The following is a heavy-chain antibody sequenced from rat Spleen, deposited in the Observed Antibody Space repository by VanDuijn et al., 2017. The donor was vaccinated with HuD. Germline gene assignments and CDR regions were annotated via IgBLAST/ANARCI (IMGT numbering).Heavy chain of an antibody. J-gene: IGHJ3*01. CDR3: TTENYWFAY. CDR1: GFTFSDYY. D-gene: IGHD1-10*01. V-gene: IGHV5-20*01. Sequence: EVQLVESGGGIVQPGRAMKLSCAASGFTFSDYYMAWVRQAPTTGLEWVAAISYDGNVPYYRDSVKGRFTISRDNAENTLYLQMNSLRSEDAATYYCTTENYWFAYWGQGTLVTVSS. CDR2: ISYDGNVP.